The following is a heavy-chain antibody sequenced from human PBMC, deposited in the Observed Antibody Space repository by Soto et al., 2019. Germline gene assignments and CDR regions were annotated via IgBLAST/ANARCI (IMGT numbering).Heavy chain of an antibody. CDR3: AKDLNSDSSGYYSTPEGY. CDR1: GFTFSSYG. Sequence: QVQLVESGGGVVQPGRSLRLSCAASGFTFSSYGMHWVRQAPGKGLEWVAVISYDGSNKYYADSVKGRFTISRDNSKNTLYLQMNSLRAEDTAVYYCAKDLNSDSSGYYSTPEGYWGQGTLVTVSS. V-gene: IGHV3-30*18. J-gene: IGHJ4*02. CDR2: ISYDGSNK. D-gene: IGHD3-22*01.